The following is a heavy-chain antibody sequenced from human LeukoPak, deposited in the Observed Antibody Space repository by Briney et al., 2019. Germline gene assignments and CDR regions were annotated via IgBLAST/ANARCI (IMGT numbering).Heavy chain of an antibody. J-gene: IGHJ4*02. CDR3: ARDDTYYYGSGSYYNQGTPDY. Sequence: GGSLRFSCAASGFTFSSYAMHWVRQAPGKGLEWVAVISYDGSNKYYADSVKGRFTISRDNSKNTLYLQMNSLRAEDTAVYYCARDDTYYYGSGSYYNQGTPDYWGQGTLVTVSS. D-gene: IGHD3-10*01. V-gene: IGHV3-30*04. CDR2: ISYDGSNK. CDR1: GFTFSSYA.